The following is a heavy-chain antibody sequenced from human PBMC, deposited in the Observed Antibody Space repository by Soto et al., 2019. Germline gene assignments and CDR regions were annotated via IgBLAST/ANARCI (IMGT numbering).Heavy chain of an antibody. D-gene: IGHD5-18*01. V-gene: IGHV4-59*01. Sequence: PSETLSLTCTVAGGSISIYYWSWILQPPWKGLEWIGYIYYSGSTNYNPSLKSRVTISVDTSKNQFSLKLSSVTAADTAVYYCATRMEGYSYGYYDYWGQGTLVTVSS. J-gene: IGHJ4*02. CDR1: GGSISIYY. CDR3: ATRMEGYSYGYYDY. CDR2: IYYSGST.